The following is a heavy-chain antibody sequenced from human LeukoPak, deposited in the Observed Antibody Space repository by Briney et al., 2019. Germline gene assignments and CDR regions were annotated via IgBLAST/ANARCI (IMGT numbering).Heavy chain of an antibody. V-gene: IGHV1-46*01. CDR1: GYTFTSYY. Sequence: ASVKVSCKASGYTFTSYYMHWVRQAPGQGLEWMGIINPSGGSTNYAQKFQGRVTMTRDTSTSTVYMELSSLRSEDTAVYYCARDVVVVPAANRGWFDPWGQGTLVTVSS. CDR3: ARDVVVVPAANRGWFDP. J-gene: IGHJ5*02. CDR2: INPSGGST. D-gene: IGHD2-2*01.